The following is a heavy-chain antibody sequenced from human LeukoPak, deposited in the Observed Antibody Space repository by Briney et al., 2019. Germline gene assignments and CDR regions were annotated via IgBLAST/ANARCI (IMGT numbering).Heavy chain of an antibody. D-gene: IGHD3-10*01. CDR1: GGSVSSGSYC. V-gene: IGHV4-61*01. Sequence: SETLSLTCTVSGGSVSSGSYCWSWIRQPPGKGLEWIGYIYYSGSAKYNPSLKSRVTISVDTSENQFSLKLTSVTAADTAVYYCARGFGDWGLSWFDPWGQGTLVTVSS. CDR2: IYYSGSA. J-gene: IGHJ5*02. CDR3: ARGFGDWGLSWFDP.